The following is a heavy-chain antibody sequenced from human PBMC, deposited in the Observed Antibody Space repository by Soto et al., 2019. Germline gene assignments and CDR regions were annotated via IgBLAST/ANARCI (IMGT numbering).Heavy chain of an antibody. Sequence: EVQLVESGGGLVKPGESLRLSCAASGFTFSDARMTWVRQAPGKGLEWVGRIKSKTDGGTTDYAAPVKGRFTISRDDSKNKLYLQMNSLKTEDTAVYYCIGTNYGDYGAYWGQGTLVTVSS. V-gene: IGHV3-15*01. CDR3: IGTNYGDYGAY. D-gene: IGHD4-17*01. CDR1: GFTFSDAR. J-gene: IGHJ4*02. CDR2: IKSKTDGGTT.